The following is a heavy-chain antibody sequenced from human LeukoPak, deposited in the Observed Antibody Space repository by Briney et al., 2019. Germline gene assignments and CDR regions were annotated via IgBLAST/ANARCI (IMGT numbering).Heavy chain of an antibody. Sequence: SETLSLTCTVSGGSISSSSYYWGWIRQPPGKGLEWIGSIYYSGSTYYNPSLKSRVTISVGTSKNQFSLKLSSVTAADTAVYYCAMNRYCSSTSCYVGAYDWFDPWGQGTLVTVSS. CDR3: AMNRYCSSTSCYVGAYDWFDP. V-gene: IGHV4-39*01. CDR2: IYYSGST. CDR1: GGSISSSSYY. D-gene: IGHD2-2*01. J-gene: IGHJ5*02.